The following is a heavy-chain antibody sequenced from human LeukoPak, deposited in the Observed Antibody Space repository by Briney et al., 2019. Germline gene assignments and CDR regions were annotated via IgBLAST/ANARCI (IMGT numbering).Heavy chain of an antibody. CDR3: ARRAGGYSHPYDY. Sequence: GGTLRLSCAASGFTFSSYGMSWVRQAPGKGLEWVSLIYSGGTTYYADSVKGRFTISRDNSKNTLYLQMNSLRAEDTAVYYCARRAGGYSHPYDYWGQGTLVTVSS. CDR2: IYSGGTT. V-gene: IGHV3-53*01. CDR1: GFTFSSYG. D-gene: IGHD4-23*01. J-gene: IGHJ4*02.